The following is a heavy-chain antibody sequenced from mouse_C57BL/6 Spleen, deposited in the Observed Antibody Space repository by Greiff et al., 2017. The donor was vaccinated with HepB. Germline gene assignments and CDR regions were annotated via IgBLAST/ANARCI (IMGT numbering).Heavy chain of an antibody. CDR2: ISDGSSYT. CDR3: ARGPLYYGSSYPWFAY. J-gene: IGHJ3*01. D-gene: IGHD1-1*01. Sequence: DVMLVESGGGLVKPGGSLKLSCAASGFTFSSYAMSWVRQTPEKRLEWVATISDGSSYTYYPDNVKGRFTISRDNAKNNLYLQMSHLKSEDTAMYYCARGPLYYGSSYPWFAYWGQGTLVTVSA. V-gene: IGHV5-4*03. CDR1: GFTFSSYA.